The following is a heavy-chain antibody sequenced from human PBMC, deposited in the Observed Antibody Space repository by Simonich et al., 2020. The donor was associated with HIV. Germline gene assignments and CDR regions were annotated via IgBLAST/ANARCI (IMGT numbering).Heavy chain of an antibody. CDR2: ISSSSSYI. CDR3: ARDGRKGSSTSCSDY. D-gene: IGHD2-2*01. V-gene: IGHV3-21*01. Sequence: EVQLVESGGGLVKPGGSLRISCAASGFTFSSYSMNWVRQAPGKGLEWVSSISSSSSYIYYADSVKGRFTISRDNAKNSLYLQRNSRRAEDTAVYYCARDGRKGSSTSCSDYWGQGTLVTVSS. J-gene: IGHJ4*02. CDR1: GFTFSSYS.